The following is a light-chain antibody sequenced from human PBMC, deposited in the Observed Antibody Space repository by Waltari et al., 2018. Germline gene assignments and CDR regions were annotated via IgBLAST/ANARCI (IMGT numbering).Light chain of an antibody. J-gene: IGLJ2*01. Sequence: QSVLTQPPSVSGAPGPRVTISCPGSSPNIGAGYDVHWYQQLPGTAPKLLIYGNSNRPSGVPDRFSGSKSGTSASLAITGLQAEDEADYYCQSYDSSLSGPYVVFGGGTKLTVL. CDR3: QSYDSSLSGPYVV. V-gene: IGLV1-40*01. CDR2: GNS. CDR1: SPNIGAGYD.